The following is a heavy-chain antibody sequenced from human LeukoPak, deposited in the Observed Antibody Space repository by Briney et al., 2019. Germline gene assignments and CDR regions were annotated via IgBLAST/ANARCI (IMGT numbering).Heavy chain of an antibody. J-gene: IGHJ2*01. Sequence: ASVTVSCKASGYTFTSYYMHWVRQAPGQGLEWMGIINPSGGSTSCAQKFQGRVTMTRDTSTSTVYMELSSLRSEDTAVYYCARDGAVLWFGDPMGYFDLWGRGTLVTVSS. V-gene: IGHV1-46*01. CDR3: ARDGAVLWFGDPMGYFDL. CDR2: INPSGGST. D-gene: IGHD3-10*01. CDR1: GYTFTSYY.